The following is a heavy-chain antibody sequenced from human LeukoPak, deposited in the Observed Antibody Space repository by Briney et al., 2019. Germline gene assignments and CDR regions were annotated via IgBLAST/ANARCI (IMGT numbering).Heavy chain of an antibody. CDR1: GYPFTTYE. V-gene: IGHV1-8*01. CDR3: ARGPRNDH. J-gene: IGHJ5*02. CDR2: VHPNTGNT. Sequence: ASVKVSCKPSGYPFTTYEINWVRQAAGQGLEWMGWVHPNTGNTAYAKRFQGRVTITRDTSISTAYMKLSSLTSNDTAVYFCARGPRNDHWGQGTLVTVSS. D-gene: IGHD1-14*01.